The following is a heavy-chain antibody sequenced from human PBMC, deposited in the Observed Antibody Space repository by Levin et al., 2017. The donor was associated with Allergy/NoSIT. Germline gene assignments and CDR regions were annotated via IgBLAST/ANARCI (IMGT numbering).Heavy chain of an antibody. CDR2: IKQDGSEK. D-gene: IGHD3-9*01. V-gene: IGHV3-7*01. J-gene: IGHJ5*02. CDR3: ARKYHYYDILTGLYDKQWFDP. Sequence: GGSLRLSCAASGFTFSSYWMSWVRQAPGKGLEWVANIKQDGSEKYYVDSVKGRFTISRDNAKNSLYLQMNSLRAEDTAVYYCARKYHYYDILTGLYDKQWFDPWGQGTLVTVSS. CDR1: GFTFSSYW.